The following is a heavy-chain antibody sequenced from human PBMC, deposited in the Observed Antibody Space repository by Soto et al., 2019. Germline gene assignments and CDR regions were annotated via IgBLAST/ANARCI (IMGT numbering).Heavy chain of an antibody. Sequence: QITLKESGPPLVKPTQTLTLTCTFSGFSLSTSGVGVGWIRQPPGKALEWLALIYWDDDKRYSPSLKSRLTITKDTSKNQVVLTVTNMDPVDTATYYCAHRSSIVFTYDYWGQGTLVTVSS. CDR2: IYWDDDK. D-gene: IGHD2-15*01. CDR3: AHRSSIVFTYDY. V-gene: IGHV2-5*02. CDR1: GFSLSTSGVG. J-gene: IGHJ4*02.